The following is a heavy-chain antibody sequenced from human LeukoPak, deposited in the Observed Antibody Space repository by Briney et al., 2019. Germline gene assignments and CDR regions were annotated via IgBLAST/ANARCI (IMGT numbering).Heavy chain of an antibody. D-gene: IGHD6-19*01. Sequence: SETLSLTCTVSGGSISSSSYYWGWIRQAPGKGLEWIGSIYYSGSTYYNPSLKSRVTISVDTSKNQFSLKLSSVTAADTAVYYCAGHKTPGIAVAGTSWFDPWGQGTLVTVSS. J-gene: IGHJ5*02. CDR1: GGSISSSSYY. CDR3: AGHKTPGIAVAGTSWFDP. V-gene: IGHV4-39*01. CDR2: IYYSGST.